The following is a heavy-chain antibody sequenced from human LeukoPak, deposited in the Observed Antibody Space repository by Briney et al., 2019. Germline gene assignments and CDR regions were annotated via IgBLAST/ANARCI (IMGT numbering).Heavy chain of an antibody. CDR3: VKVYMISIRDYWFDP. J-gene: IGHJ5*02. CDR2: ISGSGGST. Sequence: RPGGSLRLSCAASGFTFSSYAMSWIRQAPGKGLGWVSAISGSGGSTYYADSVKGRFTISRDNSKNTLYLQMNSLRAEDTAVYYCVKVYMISIRDYWFDPWGQGTLVTVSS. CDR1: GFTFSSYA. D-gene: IGHD2-2*02. V-gene: IGHV3-23*01.